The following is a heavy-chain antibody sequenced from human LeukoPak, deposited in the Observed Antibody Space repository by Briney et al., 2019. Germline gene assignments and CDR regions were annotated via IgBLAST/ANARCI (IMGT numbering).Heavy chain of an antibody. D-gene: IGHD3-10*01. V-gene: IGHV3-30*02. J-gene: IGHJ6*03. CDR1: GFTFSSYG. CDR2: IRYDGSNK. CDR3: AGSGYGSGSYTAPRASTAPKNYYMDV. Sequence: GGSLRLSCAASGFTFSSYGMHWVRQAPGKGLEWVAFIRYDGSNKYYADSVKGRFTISRDNSKNTLYLQMNSLRAEDTAAYYCAGSGYGSGSYTAPRASTAPKNYYMDVWGKGTTVTISS.